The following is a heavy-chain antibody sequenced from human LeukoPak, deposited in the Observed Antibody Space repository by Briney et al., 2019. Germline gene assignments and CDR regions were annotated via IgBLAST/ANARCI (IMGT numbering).Heavy chain of an antibody. CDR1: GFTVSSNY. CDR3: AKGGPAAGRFDY. CDR2: IYSGGST. J-gene: IGHJ4*02. V-gene: IGHV3-66*01. Sequence: GGSLRLSCAASGFTVSSNYMSWVRQDPGKGLEWVSVIYSGGSTYYADSVKGRFTISRDNSKTTLYLQMTSLGAEDTAVYYCAKGGPAAGRFDYWGQGTLVTVSS. D-gene: IGHD6-13*01.